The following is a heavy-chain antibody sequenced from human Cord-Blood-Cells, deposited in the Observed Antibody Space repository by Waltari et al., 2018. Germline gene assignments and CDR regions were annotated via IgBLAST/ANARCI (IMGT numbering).Heavy chain of an antibody. CDR3: ARGLAAAPYLFDP. CDR1: GGSLSVYS. CDR2: ITHSGST. V-gene: IGHV4-34*01. J-gene: IGHJ5*02. Sequence: QGQLQQRGAGLLKPSEKRSLNCAVHGGSLSVYSWSWLRQPPGKGMEWIGEITHSGSTNYNPSLKSRVTISVATSKHQFSLKLSSVTAADTAVYYCARGLAAAPYLFDPWGQGTLVTVSS. D-gene: IGHD6-25*01.